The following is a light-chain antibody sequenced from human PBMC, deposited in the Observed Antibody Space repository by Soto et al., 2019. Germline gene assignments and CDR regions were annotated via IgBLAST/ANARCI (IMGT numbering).Light chain of an antibody. Sequence: PITQPPPSLSASVGASVTITCRASQNINSQLNWYQQKPGRAPQLFIYGAFTLQSGVPSRFSGIGSGTDFTLTISRLETEDFAAYYGQQYGSSPPITFGQGTRLEIK. CDR3: QQYGSSPPIT. J-gene: IGKJ5*01. CDR1: QNINSQ. V-gene: IGKV1-39*01. CDR2: GAF.